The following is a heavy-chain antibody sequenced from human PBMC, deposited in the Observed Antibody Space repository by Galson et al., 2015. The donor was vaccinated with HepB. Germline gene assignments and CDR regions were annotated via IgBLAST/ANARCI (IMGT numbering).Heavy chain of an antibody. CDR1: GFTFSSYA. D-gene: IGHD5-18*01. J-gene: IGHJ2*01. CDR3: ARGDTAMVRRYFDL. CDR2: ISYDGSNK. Sequence: SLRLSCAASGFTFSSYAMHWVRQAPGKGLEWVAVISYDGSNKYYADSVKGRFTISRDNSKNTLYLQMNSLRAEDTAVYYCARGDTAMVRRYFDLWGRGTLVTVSS. V-gene: IGHV3-30-3*01.